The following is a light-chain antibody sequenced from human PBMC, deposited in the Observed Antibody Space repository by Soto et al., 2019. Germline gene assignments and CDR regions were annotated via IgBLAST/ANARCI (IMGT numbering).Light chain of an antibody. J-gene: IGKJ3*01. CDR3: QHYDNLPFT. CDR1: QDISNY. CDR2: DAS. V-gene: IGKV1-33*01. Sequence: DLQMTQSPSSLSASVGDRVTITCQASQDISNYLNWYQQKPGKAPKLLIYDASNLETGVPSRFSGSRSGTDFTFTISSLQPEDIATYYCQHYDNLPFTFGPGTKVDIK.